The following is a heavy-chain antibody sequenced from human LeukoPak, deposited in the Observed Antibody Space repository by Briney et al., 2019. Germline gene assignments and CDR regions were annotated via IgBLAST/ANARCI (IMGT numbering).Heavy chain of an antibody. D-gene: IGHD2-21*02. CDR3: ATAYCGGDCYSGDAFDI. Sequence: ASVKVSCKASGGTFSSYAISWVRQAPGQGLEWMGRIIPILGIANYAQKFQGRVTITADKSTSTAYMELSSLRSEDTAVYYCATAYCGGDCYSGDAFDIWGQGTMVTVSS. CDR2: IIPILGIA. CDR1: GGTFSSYA. J-gene: IGHJ3*02. V-gene: IGHV1-69*04.